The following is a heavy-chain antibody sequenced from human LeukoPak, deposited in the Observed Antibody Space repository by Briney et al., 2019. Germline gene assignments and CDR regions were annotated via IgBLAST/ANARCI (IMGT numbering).Heavy chain of an antibody. D-gene: IGHD6-13*01. CDR1: GGSISSGGYY. CDR2: IYHSGST. Sequence: PSETLSLTCTVSGGSISSGGYYWSWIRQPPGKGLEWIGYIYHSGSTYYNPSPKSRVTISVDRSKNQFSLKLSSVTAADTAVYYCARFFGVAAAAPYYFDYWGQGTLVTVSS. V-gene: IGHV4-30-2*01. J-gene: IGHJ4*02. CDR3: ARFFGVAAAAPYYFDY.